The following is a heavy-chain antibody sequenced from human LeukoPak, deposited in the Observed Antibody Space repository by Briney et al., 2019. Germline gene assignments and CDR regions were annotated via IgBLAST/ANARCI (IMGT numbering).Heavy chain of an antibody. D-gene: IGHD4-11*01. Sequence: PGGSLRLSCAASGFTFDDYAMHWVRQVPGKGLEWVSGISWNSGSVGYADSVKGRFIISRDNAKNSLYLQMNSLRAEDTAVYYCAKERMTTTSFDYWGQGTLVTVSS. CDR2: ISWNSGSV. CDR1: GFTFDDYA. J-gene: IGHJ4*02. V-gene: IGHV3-9*01. CDR3: AKERMTTTSFDY.